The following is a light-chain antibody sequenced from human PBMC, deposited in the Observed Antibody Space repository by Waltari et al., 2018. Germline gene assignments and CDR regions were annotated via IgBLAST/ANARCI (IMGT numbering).Light chain of an antibody. CDR2: EVS. J-gene: IGLJ2*01. CDR1: SSDIGRYNS. Sequence: SALTQPASVSGSPGQAITISCTGTSSDIGRYNSVSWYQQHQGKAPKLVISEVSNRPSGVSNRFSGSKSGNTASLTISGLQAEDGAHYYCSSYTNSGNVVFGGGTKLTVL. V-gene: IGLV2-14*01. CDR3: SSYTNSGNVV.